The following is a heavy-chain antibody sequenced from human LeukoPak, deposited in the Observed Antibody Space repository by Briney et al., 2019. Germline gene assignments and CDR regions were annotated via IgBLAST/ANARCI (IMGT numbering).Heavy chain of an antibody. CDR1: GFTFSSYA. Sequence: QSGGSLRLSCAASGFTFSSYAMSWVRQAPGKGLEWVSAISGSGGSTYYADSVKGRFTISRDNSKNTLYLQMSSLRAEDTAVYYCAKGHITMVRGVIPTLFDYWGQGTLVTVSS. CDR2: ISGSGGST. CDR3: AKGHITMVRGVIPTLFDY. J-gene: IGHJ4*02. D-gene: IGHD3-10*01. V-gene: IGHV3-23*01.